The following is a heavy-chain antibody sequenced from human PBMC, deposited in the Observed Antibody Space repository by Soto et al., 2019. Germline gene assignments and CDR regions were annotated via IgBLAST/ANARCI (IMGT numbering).Heavy chain of an antibody. J-gene: IGHJ6*02. V-gene: IGHV3-30*18. D-gene: IGHD3-22*01. Sequence: GGSLRLSCAASGFTFSSYGMHWVRQAPGKGLEWVAVISYDGSNKYYADSVKGRFTISRDNSKNTLYLQMNSLRAEDTAVYYCAKDYYYDSSGYYWPNDCYYGMDVWGQGTTVTVSS. CDR1: GFTFSSYG. CDR2: ISYDGSNK. CDR3: AKDYYYDSSGYYWPNDCYYGMDV.